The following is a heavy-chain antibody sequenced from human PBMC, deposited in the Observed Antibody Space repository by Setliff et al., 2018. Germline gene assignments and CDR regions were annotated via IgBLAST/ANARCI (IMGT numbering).Heavy chain of an antibody. CDR2: ISGYNGNT. CDR1: GYTFISYG. D-gene: IGHD3-3*01. Sequence: GASVKVSCKTSGYTFISYGISWVRQAPGQGLEWMGWISGYNGNTDYAQNFQGRVTMTTDTSTSTAYMELRSLRSDDTAVYYCARAPRLEWILPTFDYWGQGTPVTVS. CDR3: ARAPRLEWILPTFDY. J-gene: IGHJ4*02. V-gene: IGHV1-18*01.